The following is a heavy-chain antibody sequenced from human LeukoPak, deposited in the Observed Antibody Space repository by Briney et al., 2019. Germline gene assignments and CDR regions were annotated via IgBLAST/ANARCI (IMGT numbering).Heavy chain of an antibody. Sequence: SETLSLTCAVSGYSISSGYYWGWIRQRPGKGLEWIGSIYHSGSTYYNPSLKSRVTISVDTSKNQFSLKLSSVTAADTAVYYCARSAEAELDYWGQGTLVTVSS. CDR1: GYSISSGYY. V-gene: IGHV4-38-2*01. CDR3: ARSAEAELDY. CDR2: IYHSGST. J-gene: IGHJ4*02.